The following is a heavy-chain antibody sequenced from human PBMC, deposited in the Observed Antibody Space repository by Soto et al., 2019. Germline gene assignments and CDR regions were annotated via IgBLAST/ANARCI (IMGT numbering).Heavy chain of an antibody. V-gene: IGHV3-7*01. Sequence: AGGSLRLSCAASGFVFRTYWMSWVRQAPGKGLEWAANIKEDGSEANYVDSVKGRFAVSRDKDTNSLYLQLNSLTPEDTAVYYCARSGRQWFGGTLSYYFDFWGQGTLVTVSS. CDR2: IKEDGSEA. J-gene: IGHJ4*02. CDR3: ARSGRQWFGGTLSYYFDF. CDR1: GFVFRTYW. D-gene: IGHD3-10*01.